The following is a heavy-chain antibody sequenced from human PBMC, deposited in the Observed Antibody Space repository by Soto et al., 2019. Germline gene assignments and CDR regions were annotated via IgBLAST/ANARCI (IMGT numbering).Heavy chain of an antibody. CDR1: GITFSSYA. CDR3: AKAGCSETAYDVFAI. Sequence: GGCLRLSCAASGITFSSYAMSWVRQDQGKGLEWVSAISLGAVTTNYADSVKVRFTMSRDTAKYILYLEMNILRAEHTAVYYSAKAGCSETAYDVFAIWGQGTVVTVS. CDR2: ISLGAVTT. D-gene: IGHD3-10*02. J-gene: IGHJ3*02. V-gene: IGHV3-23*01.